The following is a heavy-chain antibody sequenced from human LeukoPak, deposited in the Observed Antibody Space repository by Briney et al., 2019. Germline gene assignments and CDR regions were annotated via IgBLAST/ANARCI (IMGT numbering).Heavy chain of an antibody. V-gene: IGHV3-11*01. Sequence: GGSLRLSCAASGFTFSDYYMSWIRQAPGKGLKWVSYISSSGSTIYYADSVKGRFTISRDNAKNSLYLQMNSLGAEDTAVYYCARVGCSSTSCYYYYYYYMDVWGKGTTVTVSS. CDR1: GFTFSDYY. D-gene: IGHD2-2*01. CDR3: ARVGCSSTSCYYYYYYYMDV. CDR2: ISSSGSTI. J-gene: IGHJ6*03.